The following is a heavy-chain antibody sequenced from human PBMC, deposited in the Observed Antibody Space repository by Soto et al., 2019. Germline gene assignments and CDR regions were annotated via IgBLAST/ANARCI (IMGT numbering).Heavy chain of an antibody. CDR2: IYYSGST. Sequence: ETLSLTCTVAGGSMSNDYWGWIRQTPGKGLEWVGLIYYSGSTKYNPALKSRVSISVDTSRTEFSLRLNSVNAAETAVYYCARGGHCTSARCFGYPSIWFDTWGQGTLVTVSS. V-gene: IGHV4-59*01. CDR1: GGSMSNDY. J-gene: IGHJ5*02. D-gene: IGHD6-13*01. CDR3: ARGGHCTSARCFGYPSIWFDT.